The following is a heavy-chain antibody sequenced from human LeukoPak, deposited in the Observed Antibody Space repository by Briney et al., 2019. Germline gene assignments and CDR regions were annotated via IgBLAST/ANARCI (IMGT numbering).Heavy chain of an antibody. CDR1: GGTFSSYA. CDR2: IIPILGIA. D-gene: IGHD6-25*01. J-gene: IGHJ6*02. V-gene: IGHV1-69*04. CDR3: AEGGRRRLYYYYGMDV. Sequence: ASVKVSCKASGGTFSSYAISWVRQAPGQGFEWMGRIIPILGIANYAQKFQGRVTITADKSTSTAYMELSSLRSEDTAVYYCAEGGRRRLYYYYGMDVWGQGTTVTVSS.